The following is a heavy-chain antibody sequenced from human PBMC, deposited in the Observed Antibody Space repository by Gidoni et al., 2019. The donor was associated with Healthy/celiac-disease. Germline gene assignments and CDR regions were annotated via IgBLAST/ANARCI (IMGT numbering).Heavy chain of an antibody. D-gene: IGHD2-2*01. V-gene: IGHV3-53*02. CDR2: IYSGGST. Sequence: TGGGLIQPGGSLRLSCAASGFTVSSNYMSWVVQGPGKGLEGVSVIYSGGSTYYAESVKGRLAISRANSKNTLYLQMNSLIAEDTAVYYCARDIGCSSTSCYQREYWYFDLWGRGTLVTVSS. CDR3: ARDIGCSSTSCYQREYWYFDL. CDR1: GFTVSSNY. J-gene: IGHJ2*01.